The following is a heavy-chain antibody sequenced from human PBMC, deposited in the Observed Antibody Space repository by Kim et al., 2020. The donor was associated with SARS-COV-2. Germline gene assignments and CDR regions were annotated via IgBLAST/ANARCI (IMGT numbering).Heavy chain of an antibody. CDR2: INTSAGTA. CDR3: AREKCSGRSCFYDY. CDR1: GDTFTTYY. J-gene: IGHJ4*02. V-gene: IGHV1-46*01. Sequence: ASVKVSCKASGDTFTTYYIHWVRQAPGQGLEWMGIINTSAGTASYAQKFLGRVTVTRDTSTSTVYMALSSLMSKDTAIYYCAREKCSGRSCFYDYWGQGTLVTVSS. D-gene: IGHD2-15*01.